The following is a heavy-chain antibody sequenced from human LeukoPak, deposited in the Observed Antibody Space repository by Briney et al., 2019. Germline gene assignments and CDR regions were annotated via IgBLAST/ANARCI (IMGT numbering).Heavy chain of an antibody. V-gene: IGHV3-74*01. J-gene: IGHJ6*02. CDR3: ARDAVDTANAV. Sequence: PGGSLRLSCAASGFTVSSNYMSWVRQAPGEGLVWVSHINSDGSITSYADSVKGRFTISRDNAKNTLYLQMNSLRAEDTAVYYCARDAVDTANAVWGQGTTVTVSS. CDR2: INSDGSIT. CDR1: GFTVSSNY. D-gene: IGHD5-18*01.